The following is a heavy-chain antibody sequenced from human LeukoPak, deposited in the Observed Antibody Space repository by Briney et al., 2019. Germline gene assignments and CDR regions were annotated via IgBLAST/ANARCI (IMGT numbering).Heavy chain of an antibody. CDR2: ISSRGSSM. V-gene: IGHV3-48*04. J-gene: IGHJ2*01. Sequence: GGSLRLSCAASGFTFSSYSMNWVRQAPGKGLEWVSSISSRGSSMYYVDSVKGRFTISRDNAKNSLYLQMNSLRAEDTATYYCARSFGDTYYWYFGLWGRGTLLTVSS. D-gene: IGHD4-17*01. CDR3: ARSFGDTYYWYFGL. CDR1: GFTFSSYS.